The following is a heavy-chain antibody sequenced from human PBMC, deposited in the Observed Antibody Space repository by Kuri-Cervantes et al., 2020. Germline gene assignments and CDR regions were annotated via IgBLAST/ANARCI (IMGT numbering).Heavy chain of an antibody. CDR3: ARRPQNWPIDY. CDR2: IYYNGNT. D-gene: IGHD2/OR15-2a*01. V-gene: IGHV4-39*01. Sequence: ESLKISCTVSGASISSGFYYWGWIRQPPGKGLEWIGSIYYNGNTYYNPSLKSRVTISADTSKNQFSLKLSFVTATDTAVYFCARRPQNWPIDYWGQGTLVTVSS. J-gene: IGHJ4*02. CDR1: GASISSGFYY.